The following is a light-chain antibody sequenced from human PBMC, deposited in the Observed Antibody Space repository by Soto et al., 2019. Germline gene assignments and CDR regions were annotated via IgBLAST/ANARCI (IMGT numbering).Light chain of an antibody. J-gene: IGKJ1*01. Sequence: EIVLTQSPGTLSLSPGDGATLSCRASQSVSSGYLAWYQQKPGQAPRLLIYGASRRATGIPDRFSGSGSGTDFTLSISRLEPEDFAVYYCQQYGSSPRTFGQGTKVEIK. CDR2: GAS. V-gene: IGKV3-20*01. CDR3: QQYGSSPRT. CDR1: QSVSSGY.